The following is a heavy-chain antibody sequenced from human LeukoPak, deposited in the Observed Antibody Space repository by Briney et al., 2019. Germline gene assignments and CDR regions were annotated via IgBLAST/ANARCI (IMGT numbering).Heavy chain of an antibody. V-gene: IGHV1-8*01. CDR3: ARDPPYHYDSSGYYSRTGKFDY. Sequence: ASVKVSCKASGYTFTSYDINWVRQATGQGLEWMGWMNPNSGNTGYAQKFQGRVTMTRNTSISTAYMELRSLRSDDTAVYYCARDPPYHYDSSGYYSRTGKFDYWGQGTLVTVSS. J-gene: IGHJ4*02. D-gene: IGHD3-22*01. CDR1: GYTFTSYD. CDR2: MNPNSGNT.